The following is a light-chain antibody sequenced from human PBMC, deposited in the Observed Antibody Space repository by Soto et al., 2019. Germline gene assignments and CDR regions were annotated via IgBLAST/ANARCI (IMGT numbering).Light chain of an antibody. CDR1: SSDVGGYNY. V-gene: IGLV2-8*01. J-gene: IGLJ2*01. Sequence: QSALTQPPSASGYPGQSVTISCTGTSSDVGGYNYVSWYQQHPGKAPKLMIYEVSKRPSGVPDRFSGSKSGNTASLTVSGLQAEDEADYYCSSYAGSNLRVVFGGGTQLTVL. CDR2: EVS. CDR3: SSYAGSNLRVV.